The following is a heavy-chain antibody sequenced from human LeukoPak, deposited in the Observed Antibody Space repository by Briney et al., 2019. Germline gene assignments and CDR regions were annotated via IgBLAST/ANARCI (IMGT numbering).Heavy chain of an antibody. CDR1: GFTLSSYS. CDR2: ISSSSSYV. J-gene: IGHJ4*02. Sequence: KTGGSLRLSCAASGFTLSSYSMNWVRQAPGKGLECVSCISSSSSYVYYADSVKGRFTISRDNAKNSVYLQMNSLRAEDTAVYYCAREDYDDYQFDYWGQGTLVTVSS. CDR3: AREDYDDYQFDY. V-gene: IGHV3-21*01. D-gene: IGHD4-17*01.